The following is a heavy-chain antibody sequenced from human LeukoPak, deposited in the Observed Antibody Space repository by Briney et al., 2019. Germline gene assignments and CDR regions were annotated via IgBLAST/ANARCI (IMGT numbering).Heavy chain of an antibody. CDR2: IDYSGST. D-gene: IGHD4-17*01. J-gene: IGHJ4*02. CDR3: ARLPTH. V-gene: IGHV4-59*08. Sequence: PSETLSLTCTASGGSISSFYWSWIRQPPGKGLQWIGYIDYSGSTDYNPSLKSRVSISVDTSKNQFSLKLNSVTAADTAVYYCARLPTHWGQGTLVTVSS. CDR1: GGSISSFY.